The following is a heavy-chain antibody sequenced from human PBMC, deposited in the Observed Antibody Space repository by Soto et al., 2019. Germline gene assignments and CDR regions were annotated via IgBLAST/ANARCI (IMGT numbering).Heavy chain of an antibody. CDR1: GYTFTSYG. J-gene: IGHJ4*02. Sequence: GASVKVSCKASGYTFTSYGISWVRQAPGKGLEWMGWISAYNGNTKYSQKFQGRVTITRDTSASTAYMELSSLRSEDTAVYYCALAAAPFDYWGQGTLVTVSS. CDR2: ISAYNGNT. V-gene: IGHV1-18*01. CDR3: ALAAAPFDY. D-gene: IGHD2-2*01.